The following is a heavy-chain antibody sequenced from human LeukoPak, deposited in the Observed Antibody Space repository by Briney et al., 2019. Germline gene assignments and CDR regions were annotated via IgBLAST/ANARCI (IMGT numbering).Heavy chain of an antibody. CDR1: GGSFSGYY. J-gene: IGHJ5*02. CDR3: ARGDYGYVWGSYRYTGFNWFDP. V-gene: IGHV4-34*01. CDR2: INHSGST. D-gene: IGHD3-16*02. Sequence: SETLSLTCAVYGGSFSGYYWSWIRQPPGKGLEWIGEINHSGSTNYNPSLKSRVTISVDTSKNQFSLKLSSVTAADTAVYYCARGDYGYVWGSYRYTGFNWFDPWGQGTLVTVSS.